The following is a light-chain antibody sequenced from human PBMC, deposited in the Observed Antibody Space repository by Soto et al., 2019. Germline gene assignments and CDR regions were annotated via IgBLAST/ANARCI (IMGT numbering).Light chain of an antibody. CDR3: QQLNSYSLT. CDR1: QGISSH. V-gene: IGKV1-9*01. CDR2: DAS. J-gene: IGKJ4*01. Sequence: DIQLTQSPSFLSASVGDRVTITCRASQGISSHLAWYQQKPGKAPNLLLYDASTLQGGVPPRFSGSGSGTEFSLTISSLQPEDFATYYCQQLNSYSLTFGGGTKVEIK.